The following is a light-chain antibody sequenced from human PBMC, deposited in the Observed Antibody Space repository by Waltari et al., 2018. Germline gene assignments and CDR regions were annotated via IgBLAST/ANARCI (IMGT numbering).Light chain of an antibody. CDR1: DSHVGAYDF. CDR3: SSYTTSSAPGV. J-gene: IGLJ1*01. CDR2: EVS. V-gene: IGLV2-14*01. Sequence: QSALTQPASVSGSPGQSIPIPCSGTDSHVGAYDFVSCYQQHPGKAPNLIIYEVSNRPSGISNRFSASKSGNTASLTISGLQAEDEADYYCSSYTTSSAPGVFGTGTRVTVL.